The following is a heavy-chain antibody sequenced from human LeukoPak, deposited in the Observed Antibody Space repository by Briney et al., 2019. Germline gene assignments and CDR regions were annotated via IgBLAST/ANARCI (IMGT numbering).Heavy chain of an antibody. Sequence: SETLSLTCTVSGGSMRPYHWGWIRQPPGKGLEWTGYIYYSGSTDYNPSLKSRVTISVDTSKNQFSLKLSSVTAADTAIYYCARAVSGRFDYWGQGTLVTVSS. CDR1: GGSMRPYH. CDR3: ARAVSGRFDY. D-gene: IGHD6-19*01. V-gene: IGHV4-59*08. CDR2: IYYSGST. J-gene: IGHJ4*02.